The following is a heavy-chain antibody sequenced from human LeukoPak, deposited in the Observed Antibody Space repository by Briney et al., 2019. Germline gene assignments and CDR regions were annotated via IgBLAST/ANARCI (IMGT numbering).Heavy chain of an antibody. J-gene: IGHJ3*02. CDR1: GGSISSSSYY. D-gene: IGHD1-26*01. V-gene: IGHV4-39*01. Sequence: PSETLSLTCTVSGGSISSSSYYWGWIRQPPGKGLEWIGSIYYSGSTYYNPSLKSRVTISVDTSKNQFSLKLSSVTAADTAVYYCARQKRYSGSHAGALRPFDIWGQGTMVTVSS. CDR3: ARQKRYSGSHAGALRPFDI. CDR2: IYYSGST.